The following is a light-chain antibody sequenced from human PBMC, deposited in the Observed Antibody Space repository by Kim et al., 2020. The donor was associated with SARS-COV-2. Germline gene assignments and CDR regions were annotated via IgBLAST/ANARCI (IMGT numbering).Light chain of an antibody. CDR3: LQVYSYPYT. J-gene: IGKJ2*01. Sequence: SESEGDRVTLTCRASQAISSHLAWYQQKPGRAPKLLIYAVSTLQTGVSPRFTGDRSGQDFTLTINSLQPEDSATYYCLQVYSYPYTFGPGTKLEI. V-gene: IGKV1-9*01. CDR2: AVS. CDR1: QAISSH.